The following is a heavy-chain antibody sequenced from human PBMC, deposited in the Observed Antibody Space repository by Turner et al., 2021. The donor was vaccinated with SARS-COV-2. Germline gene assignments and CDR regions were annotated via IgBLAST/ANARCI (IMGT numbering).Heavy chain of an antibody. Sequence: QVQLVQSGAEVRKPVSSVRVSCKPSGGTFSTYAIGWVRQAPGQGLEWMGGIIIFLGIANYAQNFKGRVTITADKSTSTAYMELSSLRSEDTALYYCATLGGVAAQNFDYWGQGTLVTVSS. J-gene: IGHJ4*02. V-gene: IGHV1-69*10. CDR2: IIIFLGIA. CDR1: GGTFSTYA. CDR3: ATLGGVAAQNFDY. D-gene: IGHD6-25*01.